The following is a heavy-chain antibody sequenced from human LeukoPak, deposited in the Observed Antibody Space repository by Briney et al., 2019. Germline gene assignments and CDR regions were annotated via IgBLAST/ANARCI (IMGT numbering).Heavy chain of an antibody. CDR1: RFTFSDYY. V-gene: IGHV3-11*04. Sequence: GGSLRLSCAASRFTFSDYYMSWIRQAPGKGLEWVSYISSNGSTIYYADSVKGRFTISRDNAKNSLCLQMNSLRAEDTAVYYCARDGYYDFWSGYYSHYYYYMDVWGKGTTVTVSS. D-gene: IGHD3-3*01. CDR2: ISSNGSTI. CDR3: ARDGYYDFWSGYYSHYYYYMDV. J-gene: IGHJ6*03.